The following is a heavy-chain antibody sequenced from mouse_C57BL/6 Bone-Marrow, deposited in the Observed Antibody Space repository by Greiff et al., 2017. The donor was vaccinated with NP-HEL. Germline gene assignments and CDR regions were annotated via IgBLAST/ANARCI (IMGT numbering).Heavy chain of an antibody. CDR1: GFTFSSYA. CDR2: ISDGGSYT. J-gene: IGHJ4*01. Sequence: DVQLVESGGGLVKPGGSLKLSCAASGFTFSSYAMSWVRQTPEKRLEWVATISDGGSYTYYPDNVKGRFTIARDNAKNNLYLQMSHLKSEDTAMYYCAREDEDYAMDYWGQGTSVTVSS. V-gene: IGHV5-4*01. CDR3: AREDEDYAMDY.